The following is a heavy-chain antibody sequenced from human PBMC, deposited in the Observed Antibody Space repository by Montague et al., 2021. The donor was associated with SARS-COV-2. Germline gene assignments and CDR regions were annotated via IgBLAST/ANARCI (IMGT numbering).Heavy chain of an antibody. CDR1: GASMSSDY. D-gene: IGHD3-9*01. J-gene: IGHJ4*02. CDR2: THYSGST. CDR3: ARGRGFDWLGLDAYYFDY. Sequence: SETLSLTCTVSGASMSSDYWTWIRQPPGKGLEWIGCTHYSGSTDYSPSLKSRVTISVDTSRTQFSLRLTSMSAADTAVYYCARGRGFDWLGLDAYYFDYWGQGALVAVSS. V-gene: IGHV4-59*01.